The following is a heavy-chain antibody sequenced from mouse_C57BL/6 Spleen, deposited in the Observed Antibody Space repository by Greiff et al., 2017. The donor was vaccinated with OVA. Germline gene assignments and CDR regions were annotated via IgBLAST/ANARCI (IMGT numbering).Heavy chain of an antibody. D-gene: IGHD1-1*01. Sequence: QVQLQQPGAELVKPGASVKMSCKASGYTFTSYWITWVKQRPGQGLVWIGDIYPGSVSTNYNEKFKSKATLTVDSSSSTAYMQRSSLTSEDSAVYYCAREGITTVVADYWGQGTTLTVSS. J-gene: IGHJ2*01. CDR3: AREGITTVVADY. V-gene: IGHV1-55*01. CDR2: IYPGSVST. CDR1: GYTFTSYW.